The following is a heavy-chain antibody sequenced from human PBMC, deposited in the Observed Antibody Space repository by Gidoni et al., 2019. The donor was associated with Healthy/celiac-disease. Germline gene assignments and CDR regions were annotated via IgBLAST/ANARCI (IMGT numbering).Heavy chain of an antibody. CDR1: GYSFTSYW. CDR3: ARGGSSGWYGGSFDY. V-gene: IGHV5-51*01. Sequence: GESLKIFCKGSGYSFTSYWIGWVRQMPGKGLEWMGIIYPGDSDTRYSPSFQGQVTISADKSISTAYLQWRSLKASDTAMYYCARGGSSGWYGGSFDYWGQGTLVTVSS. J-gene: IGHJ4*02. D-gene: IGHD6-19*01. CDR2: IYPGDSDT.